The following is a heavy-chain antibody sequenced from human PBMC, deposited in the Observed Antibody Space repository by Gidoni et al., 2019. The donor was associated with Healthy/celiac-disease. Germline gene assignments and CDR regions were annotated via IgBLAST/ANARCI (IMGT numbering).Heavy chain of an antibody. CDR3: ASSLSHYYYYMDV. CDR1: GGSISSYY. Sequence: QVQLQESGPGLVKPSETLSLPCPVSGGSISSYYWSWIRQPPGKGLEWIWYIYYSGSTNYNPSLKSRVTISVDTSKNQFSLKLSSVTAADTAVYYCASSLSHYYYYMDVWGKGTTVTVSS. J-gene: IGHJ6*03. V-gene: IGHV4-59*01. CDR2: IYYSGST.